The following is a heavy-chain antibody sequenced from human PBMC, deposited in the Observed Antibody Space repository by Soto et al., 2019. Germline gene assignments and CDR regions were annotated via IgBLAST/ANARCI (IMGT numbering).Heavy chain of an antibody. D-gene: IGHD3-22*01. J-gene: IGHJ4*02. Sequence: PGGSLRLSCAGSGFTFSNYGMHWVRQAPGKGLAWVAVISYDGSIKYYVDSVKGRFTISRDNSKNTLYLQMNSLRAEDTAVYYCVKGEYYYDGSAYYPFDYWGQRRTVTVSS. CDR3: VKGEYYYDGSAYYPFDY. V-gene: IGHV3-30*18. CDR2: ISYDGSIK. CDR1: GFTFSNYG.